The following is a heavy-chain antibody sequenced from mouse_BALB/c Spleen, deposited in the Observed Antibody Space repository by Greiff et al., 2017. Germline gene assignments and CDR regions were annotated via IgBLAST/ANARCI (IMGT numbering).Heavy chain of an antibody. Sequence: EVQVVESGGGLVQPGGSMKLSCVASGFTFSNYWMNWVRQSPEKGLEWVAEIRLKSNNYATHYAESVKGRFTISRDDSKSSVYLQMNNLRAEDTGIYYCTRDYGNLYYAMDYWGQGTSVTVSS. V-gene: IGHV6-6*02. CDR3: TRDYGNLYYAMDY. CDR2: IRLKSNNYAT. CDR1: GFTFSNYW. J-gene: IGHJ4*01. D-gene: IGHD2-1*01.